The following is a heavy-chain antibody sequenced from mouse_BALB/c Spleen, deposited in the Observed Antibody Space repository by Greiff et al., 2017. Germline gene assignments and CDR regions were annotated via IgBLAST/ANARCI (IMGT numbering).Heavy chain of an antibody. V-gene: IGHV1-5*01. J-gene: IGHJ4*01. Sequence: EVQLQQSGTVLARPGASVKMSCKASGYTFTSYWMHWVKQRPGQGLEWIGAIYPGNSDTSYNQKFKGKAKLTAVTSTSTAYMELSSLTNEDSAVYYCTRAGGGNYDGYAMDYWGQGTSVTVSS. CDR3: TRAGGGNYDGYAMDY. D-gene: IGHD2-1*01. CDR2: IYPGNSDT. CDR1: GYTFTSYW.